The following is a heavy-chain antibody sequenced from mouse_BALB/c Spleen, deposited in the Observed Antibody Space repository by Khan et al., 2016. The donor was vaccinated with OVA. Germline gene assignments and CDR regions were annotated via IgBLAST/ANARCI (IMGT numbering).Heavy chain of an antibody. V-gene: IGHV1S81*02. CDR2: INPNNGGT. CDR1: GYTFSSYY. J-gene: IGHJ3*01. CDR3: TESGYGAFAC. D-gene: IGHD1-1*02. Sequence: QVQLKQSGAELVKPGASVKLSCKASGYTFSSYYMYWVKQRPGQGLQWIGEINPNNGGTNFNEKFKSKAALTVDKSSTKAYMQLSSLTSEDSAVYYGTESGYGAFACGGQGTLVTVST.